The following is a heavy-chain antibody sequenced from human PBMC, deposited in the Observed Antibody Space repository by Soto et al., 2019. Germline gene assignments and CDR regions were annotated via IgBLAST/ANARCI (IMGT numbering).Heavy chain of an antibody. V-gene: IGHV4-30-4*01. CDR3: ARVGHYYDSSGYRGYYFDF. CDR2: IYYSGTT. J-gene: IGHJ4*02. CDR1: GGSITSGDFY. Sequence: SETLSLTCSVSGGSITSGDFYWSWIRQPPGKGLEWIGYIYYSGTTYYNPSLRSRLTISLDTSKNQVSLGLSSVTAADTAVYYCARVGHYYDSSGYRGYYFDFWGLGTLVTVSS. D-gene: IGHD3-22*01.